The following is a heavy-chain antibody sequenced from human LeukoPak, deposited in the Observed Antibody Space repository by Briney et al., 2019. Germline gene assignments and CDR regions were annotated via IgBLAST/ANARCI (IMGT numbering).Heavy chain of an antibody. Sequence: SETLSLTCTVSGGSISGYYWSWIRQPPGKALEWIGYIYSSGATNSNPSLKSRVTISVDSSKNKFSLKLTSVTAADTAVYYCARRFDTSGWVDYWGQGTLVTVSS. CDR2: IYSSGAT. D-gene: IGHD6-19*01. CDR3: ARRFDTSGWVDY. J-gene: IGHJ4*02. CDR1: GGSISGYY. V-gene: IGHV4-4*09.